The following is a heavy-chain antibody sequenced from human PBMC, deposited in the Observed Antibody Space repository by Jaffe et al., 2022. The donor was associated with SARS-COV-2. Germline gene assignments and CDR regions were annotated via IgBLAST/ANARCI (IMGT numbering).Heavy chain of an antibody. CDR2: IYYSGST. V-gene: IGHV4-39*01. D-gene: IGHD3-22*01. Sequence: QLQLQESGPGLVKPSETLSLTCTVSGGSISSSSYYWGWIRQPPGKGLEWIGSIYYSGSTYYNPSLKSRVTISVDTSKNQFSLKLSSVTAADTAVYYCARHRLRDYYDSSGYYLFDYWGQGTLVTVSS. CDR1: GGSISSSSYY. J-gene: IGHJ4*02. CDR3: ARHRLRDYYDSSGYYLFDY.